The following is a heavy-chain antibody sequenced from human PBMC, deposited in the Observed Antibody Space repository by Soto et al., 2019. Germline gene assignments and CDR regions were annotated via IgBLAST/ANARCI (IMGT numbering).Heavy chain of an antibody. Sequence: ASVKVSCKASGYTFTSYAMHWVRQAPGQRLEWMGWINAGNGNTKYSQKFQGRVTITRDTSASTAYMELSSLRCEDTAVYYCAKDDFDYYFDYFCQGTLVTVSS. CDR1: GYTFTSYA. CDR2: INAGNGNT. CDR3: AKDDFDYYFDY. D-gene: IGHD3-9*01. V-gene: IGHV1-3*01. J-gene: IGHJ4*02.